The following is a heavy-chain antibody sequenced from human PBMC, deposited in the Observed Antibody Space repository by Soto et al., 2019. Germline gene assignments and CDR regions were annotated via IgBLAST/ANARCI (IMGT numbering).Heavy chain of an antibody. J-gene: IGHJ6*03. Sequence: GGSLRLSCAASGFTFSSYAMSWVRQAPGKGLEWVSAISGSGGSTYYADSVKGRFTISRDNSKNTLYLQMNSLRAEDTAVYYCAKCVWAAGYYYYYYMDVWGKGTTVTVSS. CDR1: GFTFSSYA. CDR2: ISGSGGST. CDR3: AKCVWAAGYYYYYYMDV. D-gene: IGHD6-13*01. V-gene: IGHV3-23*01.